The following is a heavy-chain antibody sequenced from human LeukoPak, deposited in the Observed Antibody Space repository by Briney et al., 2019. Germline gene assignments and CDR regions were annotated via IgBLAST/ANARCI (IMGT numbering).Heavy chain of an antibody. J-gene: IGHJ4*02. D-gene: IGHD3-22*01. CDR3: ARDYYYDSSGYYSRFDY. CDR2: ISSSSSYI. V-gene: IGHV3-21*01. CDR1: GFTFSSYS. Sequence: GGSLRLSCAASGFTFSSYSMNWVRQAPGKGLEWVSSISSSSSYIYYADSVKGRFTISRDNAKNSLYLQMNSLRAGDTAVYYCARDYYYDSSGYYSRFDYWGQGTLVTVSS.